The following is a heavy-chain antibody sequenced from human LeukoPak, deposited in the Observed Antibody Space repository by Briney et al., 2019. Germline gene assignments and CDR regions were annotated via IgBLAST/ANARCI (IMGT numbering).Heavy chain of an antibody. Sequence: GASVKVSCKASGYTFTSYDINWVRQATGQGLEWMGWMNPNSGNTGYAQKFQGRVTMTRDTSIRTAYMELSRLRSDDTAVYHCARLWSKGDDFDIRGQGTMVTVSS. D-gene: IGHD3-10*01. CDR2: MNPNSGNT. J-gene: IGHJ3*02. V-gene: IGHV1-8*02. CDR3: ARLWSKGDDFDI. CDR1: GYTFTSYD.